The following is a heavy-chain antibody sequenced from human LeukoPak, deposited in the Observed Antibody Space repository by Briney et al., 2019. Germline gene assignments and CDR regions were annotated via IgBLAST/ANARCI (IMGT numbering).Heavy chain of an antibody. CDR2: ISYDGSNK. Sequence: GGSLRLSCAASGFTFSTYGMHWVRQAPGKGLEWVALISYDGSNKYYADSVKGRFTISRDNSKKSLYLQMNSLRAEDTAVYYCARRSNDHYGMDVWGQGTTVTVS. CDR3: ARRSNDHYGMDV. CDR1: GFTFSTYG. D-gene: IGHD1-1*01. V-gene: IGHV3-30*03. J-gene: IGHJ6*02.